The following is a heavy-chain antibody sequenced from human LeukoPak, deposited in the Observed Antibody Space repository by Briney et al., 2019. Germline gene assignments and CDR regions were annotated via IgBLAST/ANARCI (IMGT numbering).Heavy chain of an antibody. Sequence: GTSLRLSCAASGFTFHDHGMDWVRQAPGKGLEWVAVIAADGGVKQYADFVKGRFSLSRDNSQNTLYLEMNGLTIGDTAVYYCAIEATWGQWYFDLWGQGAPVTVSS. CDR1: GFTFHDHG. V-gene: IGHV3-30*03. CDR3: AIEATWGQWYFDL. CDR2: IAADGGVK. D-gene: IGHD6-19*01. J-gene: IGHJ4*02.